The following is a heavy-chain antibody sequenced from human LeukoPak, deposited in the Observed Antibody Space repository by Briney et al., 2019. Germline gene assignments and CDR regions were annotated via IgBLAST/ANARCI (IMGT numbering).Heavy chain of an antibody. D-gene: IGHD4-17*01. V-gene: IGHV3-23*01. CDR3: AKTGAYGGGLDY. CDR2: ISGSGGST. Sequence: GGSLRLSCAASGFTFSSYAMSWVRQAPGKGLEWVSAISGSGGSTYYADSVKGRVTISRDNSKNTLYLQMNSLRAEDTAVYYCAKTGAYGGGLDYWGQGTLVTVSS. J-gene: IGHJ4*02. CDR1: GFTFSSYA.